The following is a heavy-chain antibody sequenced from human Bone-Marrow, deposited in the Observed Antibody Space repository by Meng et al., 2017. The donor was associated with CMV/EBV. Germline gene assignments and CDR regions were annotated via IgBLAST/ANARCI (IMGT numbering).Heavy chain of an antibody. CDR2: ISGSGDST. V-gene: IGHV3-23*01. Sequence: GGSLRLSCAASGFTFSSYAMSWVRQAPGQGLEWVSGISGSGDSTYYADSVKGRFTISRDNSKNTLYLQMSSLRAEDTAVYSCAKVGFQLLSFDYWGQGTRVTVSS. CDR3: AKVGFQLLSFDY. J-gene: IGHJ4*02. D-gene: IGHD2-2*01. CDR1: GFTFSSYA.